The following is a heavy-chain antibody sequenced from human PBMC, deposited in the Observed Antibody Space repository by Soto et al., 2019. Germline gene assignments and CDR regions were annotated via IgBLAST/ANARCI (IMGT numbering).Heavy chain of an antibody. Sequence: QVQLVQSGAEVKKPGSSVKVSCKASGGTFSSYAISWVRQAPGQGLEWMGGIIPIFGTANYAQKFQGRVTITADKSTSTAYMEQSSLRSEDTAVYYCAHYSSSSGYYYYYGMDVWGQGTTVTVSS. CDR1: GGTFSSYA. CDR2: IIPIFGTA. D-gene: IGHD6-6*01. J-gene: IGHJ6*02. CDR3: AHYSSSSGYYYYYGMDV. V-gene: IGHV1-69*06.